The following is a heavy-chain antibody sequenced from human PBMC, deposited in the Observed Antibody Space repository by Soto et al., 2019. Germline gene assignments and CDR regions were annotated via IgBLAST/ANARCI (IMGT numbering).Heavy chain of an antibody. CDR1: GFAFANYA. D-gene: IGHD6-6*01. Sequence: EVQLLDSGGDSVQPGGSLRLSCAASGFAFANYAMTWVRQASGKGLEWVSTIGGGGGSTYYADSVRGRFTISRDNSKNTLYLQMNSLRAEDTAVYFCAKERLARGADYWGQGTLVTVSS. CDR3: AKERLARGADY. CDR2: IGGGGGST. J-gene: IGHJ4*02. V-gene: IGHV3-23*01.